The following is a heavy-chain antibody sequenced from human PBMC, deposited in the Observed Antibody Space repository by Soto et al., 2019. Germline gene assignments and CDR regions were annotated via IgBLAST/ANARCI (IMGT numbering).Heavy chain of an antibody. Sequence: PSETLSLTCTVSGGSISSGDYYWSWIRQPPGKGLEWIGYIYYSGSTYYNPSLKSRVTISVDTSKNQFSLKLSSVTAADTAVYYCATHPHPSSGYYDSSGPDYWGQGTLVTVSS. J-gene: IGHJ4*02. D-gene: IGHD3-22*01. CDR3: ATHPHPSSGYYDSSGPDY. V-gene: IGHV4-30-4*01. CDR2: IYYSGST. CDR1: GGSISSGDYY.